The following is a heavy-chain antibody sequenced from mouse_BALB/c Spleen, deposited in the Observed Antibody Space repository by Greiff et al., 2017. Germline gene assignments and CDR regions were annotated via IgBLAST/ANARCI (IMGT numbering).Heavy chain of an antibody. V-gene: IGHV5-6-3*01. CDR3: ARDRERRYFDY. J-gene: IGHJ2*01. CDR2: INSNGGST. Sequence: DVQLVESGGGLVQPGGSLKLSCAASGFTFSSYGMSWVRQTPDKRLELVATINSNGGSTYYPDSVKGRFTISRDNAKNTLYLQMSSLKSEDTAMYYCARDRERRYFDYWGQGTTLTVSS. CDR1: GFTFSSYG. D-gene: IGHD3-1*01.